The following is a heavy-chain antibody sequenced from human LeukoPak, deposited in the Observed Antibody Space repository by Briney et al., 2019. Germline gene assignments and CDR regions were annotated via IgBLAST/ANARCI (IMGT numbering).Heavy chain of an antibody. CDR3: ARGYSRYYYYMDV. Sequence: GGSLRLSCAASGFTFSSYSMNWVRQAPGKGQEWVSYISSSSSTIYYADSVKGRFSISRDNAKNSLYLQMNSLRAEDTAVYYCARGYSRYYYYMDVWGKGTTVTASS. V-gene: IGHV3-48*01. CDR1: GFTFSSYS. J-gene: IGHJ6*03. CDR2: ISSSSSTI. D-gene: IGHD2-2*02.